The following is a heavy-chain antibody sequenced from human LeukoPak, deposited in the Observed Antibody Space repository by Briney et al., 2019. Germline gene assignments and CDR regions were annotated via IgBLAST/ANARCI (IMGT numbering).Heavy chain of an antibody. CDR2: ISSSGSTR. CDR3: AREGDYDILTGYFDY. J-gene: IGHJ4*02. V-gene: IGHV3-48*03. Sequence: GGSLRLSCAASGFTFSSYEMNWVRQAPGKGLEWISYISSSGSTRYYADSVKGRFTISRDNAKKSLYLQMNSLRAEDTAVYYCAREGDYDILTGYFDYWGQGTLVTVSS. D-gene: IGHD3-9*01. CDR1: GFTFSSYE.